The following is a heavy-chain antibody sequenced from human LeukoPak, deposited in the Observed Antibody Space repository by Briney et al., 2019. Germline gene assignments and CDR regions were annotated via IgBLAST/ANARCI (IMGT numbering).Heavy chain of an antibody. V-gene: IGHV3-30-3*01. CDR1: GFTFDDYA. J-gene: IGHJ4*02. D-gene: IGHD2-2*02. CDR2: ISYDGSNK. Sequence: PGRSLRLSCAASGFTFDDYAMHWVRQAPGKGLEWVAVISYDGSNKYYADSVKGRFTISRDNSKNTLYLQMNSLRAEDTAVYYCARGGFVVPAAIDLDYWGQGTLVTVSS. CDR3: ARGGFVVPAAIDLDY.